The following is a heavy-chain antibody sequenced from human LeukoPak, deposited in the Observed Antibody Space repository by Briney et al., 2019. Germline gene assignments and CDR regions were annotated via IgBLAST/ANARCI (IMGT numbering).Heavy chain of an antibody. CDR2: IDQGGSVR. D-gene: IGHD6-13*01. J-gene: IGHJ4*02. CDR1: GFSFSTYW. CDR3: ARDPESSSFDL. V-gene: IGHV3-7*01. Sequence: GGCLRLSCAASGFSFSTYWMSWVRQTPEKGLEFVANIDQGGSVRNYMDSLKGRCTISRDNAKKSLYLEINSLRADDTAVYYCARDPESSSFDLWGRGALVTVSS.